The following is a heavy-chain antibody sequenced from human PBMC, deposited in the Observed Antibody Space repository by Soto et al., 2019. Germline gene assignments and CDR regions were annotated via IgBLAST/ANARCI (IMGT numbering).Heavy chain of an antibody. CDR2: IIPFFGTT. V-gene: IGHV1-69*13. J-gene: IGHJ4*02. CDR1: GVPFSNYA. CDR3: TRGSHSPGIAMDGFSY. Sequence: SVKVSCKASGVPFSNYAISWVRQAPGQGLEWLGGIIPFFGTTKYAQKFQGRVTITADESTTTSYMEVSGLTSEDTAIYYCTRGSHSPGIAMDGFSYWGQGTLVTVSS. D-gene: IGHD2-2*03.